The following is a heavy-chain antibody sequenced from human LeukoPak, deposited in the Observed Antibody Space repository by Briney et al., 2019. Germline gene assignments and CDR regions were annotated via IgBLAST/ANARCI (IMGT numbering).Heavy chain of an antibody. D-gene: IGHD6-13*01. Sequence: SETLSLTCTVPGGSISSYYWSWIRQPPGKGLEWIGYIYYSGATNYNPSLKSRVTISVDTSKNQFSLKLNSVTAADTAVYYCARGVYIAAAQYGYWGQGTLVTVSS. CDR2: IYYSGAT. J-gene: IGHJ4*02. V-gene: IGHV4-59*01. CDR1: GGSISSYY. CDR3: ARGVYIAAAQYGY.